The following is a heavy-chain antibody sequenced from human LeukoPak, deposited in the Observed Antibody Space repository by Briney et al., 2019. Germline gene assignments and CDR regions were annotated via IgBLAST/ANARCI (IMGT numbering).Heavy chain of an antibody. J-gene: IGHJ4*02. V-gene: IGHV3-30-3*01. D-gene: IGHD6-19*01. CDR2: MSYDGSNK. CDR1: GFTFSGYA. Sequence: GGSLRLSCAASGFTFSGYAMHWVRQAPGKGLEWVAVMSYDGSNKYYADSVKGRFTISRDNSKNTLYLQMNSLRAEDTAVYYCARDRSSGTDYWGQGTLVTVSS. CDR3: ARDRSSGTDY.